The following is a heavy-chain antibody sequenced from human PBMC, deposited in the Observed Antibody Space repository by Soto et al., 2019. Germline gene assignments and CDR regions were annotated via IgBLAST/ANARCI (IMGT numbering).Heavy chain of an antibody. CDR2: ISSSGSTI. CDR1: GFTFSDYY. D-gene: IGHD6-13*01. V-gene: IGHV3-11*01. J-gene: IGHJ4*02. Sequence: QVQLVESGGGLVKPGGSLRLSCAASGFTFSDYYMSWTRQAPGKGLEWVSYISSSGSTIYYADSVKGRFTISRDNAKNSLYLQMNSLRAEDTAVYYCARDEFHGHIAAAAFDYWGQGTLVTVSS. CDR3: ARDEFHGHIAAAAFDY.